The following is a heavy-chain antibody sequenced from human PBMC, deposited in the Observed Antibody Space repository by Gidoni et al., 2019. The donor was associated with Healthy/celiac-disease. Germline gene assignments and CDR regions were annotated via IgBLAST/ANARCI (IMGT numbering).Heavy chain of an antibody. CDR3: ARERGSSLDY. Sequence: QVQLVESGGGVVQPGRSLRLSCAASGFTFSSYAMHWVRPAPGKGLEWVAVISYDGSNKYYADSVKGRFTISRDNSKNTLYLQMNSLRAEDTAVYYCARERGSSLDYWGQGTLVTVSS. CDR1: GFTFSSYA. CDR2: ISYDGSNK. V-gene: IGHV3-30-3*01. J-gene: IGHJ4*02. D-gene: IGHD6-6*01.